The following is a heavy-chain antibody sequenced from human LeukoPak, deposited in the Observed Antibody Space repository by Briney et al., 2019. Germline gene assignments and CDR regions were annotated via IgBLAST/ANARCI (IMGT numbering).Heavy chain of an antibody. CDR1: GGSISSHY. V-gene: IGHV4-59*11. D-gene: IGHD3-3*01. Sequence: SETLSLTCTVSGGSISSHYWSWIRQPPGKGLESIGYIYYSGSTNYNPSLKSRVTISVDTSKNQFSLKLSSVTAADTAVYYCARELRFLEWLSKGYYYYYMDVWGKGTTVTVSS. CDR3: ARELRFLEWLSKGYYYYYMDV. CDR2: IYYSGST. J-gene: IGHJ6*03.